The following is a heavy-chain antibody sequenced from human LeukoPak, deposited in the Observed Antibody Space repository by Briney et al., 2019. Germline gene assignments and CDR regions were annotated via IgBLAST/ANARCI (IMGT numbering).Heavy chain of an antibody. CDR3: ARGGGSDWYRGLY. V-gene: IGHV3-74*01. Sequence: GGSLRLSCAASGFTFSSYWMHWVRQAPGKGLVWVSRINSDGSSTSYADSVKGRFTISRDNAKNSLYLHMNSLRAEDTAVYYCARGGGSDWYRGLYWGQGTLVTVSS. CDR1: GFTFSSYW. D-gene: IGHD6-19*01. J-gene: IGHJ4*02. CDR2: INSDGSST.